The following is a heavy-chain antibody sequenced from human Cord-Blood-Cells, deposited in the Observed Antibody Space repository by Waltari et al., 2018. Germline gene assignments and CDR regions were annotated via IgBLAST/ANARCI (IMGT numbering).Heavy chain of an antibody. CDR2: IYHSGST. J-gene: IGHJ4*02. CDR3: ARVRVGTMVRGVIPYFDY. V-gene: IGHV4-38-2*02. Sequence: VQLQESGPGLVKHSESLSLPCPVSGYSISSGYSWGWIRQPPGKGLEWIGSIYHSGSTYYNPSLKSRVTISVDTSKNQFSLKLSSVTAADTAVYYCARVRVGTMVRGVIPYFDYWGQGTLVTVSS. CDR1: GYSISSGYS. D-gene: IGHD3-10*01.